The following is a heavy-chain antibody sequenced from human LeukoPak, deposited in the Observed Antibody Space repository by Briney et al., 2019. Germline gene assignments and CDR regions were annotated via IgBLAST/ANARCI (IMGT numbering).Heavy chain of an antibody. CDR1: GGTFISYA. CDR3: AITFYYGSWSDQGWWFDH. V-gene: IGHV1-69*13. D-gene: IGHD3-10*01. J-gene: IGHJ5*02. Sequence: SVKVTCKASGGTFISYAINWVRPAPGQALASMAGIIAIFDTGTYAQKYQGRVTITSGESTSTHYMELSSLRSEDPAVYYCAITFYYGSWSDQGWWFDHWGQGTLVTVSS. CDR2: IIAIFDTG.